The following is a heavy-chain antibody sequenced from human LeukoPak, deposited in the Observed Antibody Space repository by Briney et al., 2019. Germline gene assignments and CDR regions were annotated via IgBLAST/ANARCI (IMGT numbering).Heavy chain of an antibody. Sequence: GGSLRLSCAASGFPFSSYSMNWVRQAPGKGLEWVSSISSSSSYIYYADSVKGRFTISRDNAKNSLYLQMNSLRAEDTAVYYCARDLVNAYYYDSSGYWSYYFDYWGQGTLVTVSS. D-gene: IGHD3-22*01. CDR2: ISSSSSYI. CDR3: ARDLVNAYYYDSSGYWSYYFDY. V-gene: IGHV3-21*01. CDR1: GFPFSSYS. J-gene: IGHJ4*02.